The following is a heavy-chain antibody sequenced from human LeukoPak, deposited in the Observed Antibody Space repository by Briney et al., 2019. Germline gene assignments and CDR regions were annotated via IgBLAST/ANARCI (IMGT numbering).Heavy chain of an antibody. D-gene: IGHD3/OR15-3a*01. CDR3: AFIPVGGLVISNSDY. CDR2: FGGSGAAP. J-gene: IGHJ4*02. CDR1: RFTYVSYA. Sequence: GGSLRLSCEASRFTYVSYAMAWVRQAPGKGLEWVSSFGGSGAAPYYADSVKGRFTVSADNSKDTLYLQMNSLRAKDTAVYYCAFIPVGGLVISNSDYWGQGTRVTVSS. V-gene: IGHV3-23*01.